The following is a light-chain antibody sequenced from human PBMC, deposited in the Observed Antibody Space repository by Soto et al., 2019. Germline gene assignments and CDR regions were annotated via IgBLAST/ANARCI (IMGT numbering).Light chain of an antibody. V-gene: IGLV2-14*01. CDR3: ASYTSTGTHVL. CDR2: EVI. J-gene: IGLJ2*01. Sequence: QSALTQPASVSGSPGQSITISCTGTSSDIGGYDYVSWYQQHPGKAPKLMIYEVIHRPSAVSNRFSGSKSDNTASLTISGFQAEDEADYYCASYTSTGTHVLFGGGTKLTVL. CDR1: SSDIGGYDY.